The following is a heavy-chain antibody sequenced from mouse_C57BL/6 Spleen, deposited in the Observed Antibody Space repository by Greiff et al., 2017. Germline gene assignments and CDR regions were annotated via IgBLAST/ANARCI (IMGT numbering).Heavy chain of an antibody. CDR1: GYTFTTYP. CDR2: FHPYNDDT. V-gene: IGHV1-47*01. J-gene: IGHJ1*03. D-gene: IGHD1-1*01. Sequence: VQLQQSGAELVKPGASVKMSCKASGYTFTTYPIEWMKQNPGKSLEWIGNFHPYNDDTKYNEKFKGKATLTVEKSSSTVYLGLSRLTSDDSAVYYCARSYYGSSGWYFDGWGTGTTVTVSS. CDR3: ARSYYGSSGWYFDG.